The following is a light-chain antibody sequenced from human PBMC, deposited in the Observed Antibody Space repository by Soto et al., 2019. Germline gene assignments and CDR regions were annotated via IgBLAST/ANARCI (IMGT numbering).Light chain of an antibody. CDR1: IIGSKS. V-gene: IGLV3-21*04. CDR3: QVWDSSSDHPYV. CDR2: YDS. Sequence: SYELTQPPSVSVAPGKTARITCGGNIIGSKSVHWYQQKPGQAPVLVIYYDSDRPSGIPERFSGSNSGNTATLTISRVEAGDEADYYCQVWDSSSDHPYVFGTGTKLTVL. J-gene: IGLJ1*01.